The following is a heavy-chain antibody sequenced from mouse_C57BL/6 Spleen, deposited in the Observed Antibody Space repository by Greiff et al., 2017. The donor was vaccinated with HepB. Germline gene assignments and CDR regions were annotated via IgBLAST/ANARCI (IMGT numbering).Heavy chain of an antibody. CDR3: ARLATVVATADY. J-gene: IGHJ2*01. CDR1: GYTFTSYW. D-gene: IGHD1-1*01. V-gene: IGHV1-52*01. CDR2: IDPSDSET. Sequence: QVQLQQPGAELVRPGSSVKLSCKASGYTFTSYWMHWVKQRPIQGLEWIGNIDPSDSETHYNQKFKDKATLTVDKSSSTAYMQLSSLTSEDSAVYYCARLATVVATADYWGQGTTLTVSS.